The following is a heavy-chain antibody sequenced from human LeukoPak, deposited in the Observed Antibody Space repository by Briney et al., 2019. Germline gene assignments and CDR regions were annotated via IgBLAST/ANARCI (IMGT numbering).Heavy chain of an antibody. CDR1: GGSISSGSYY. CDR3: ARAIDSRGYQYKGFDP. Sequence: PSETLSLTCTVSGGSISSGSYYWSWLRQPAGKGLEWIGRIYATGRTNYNPSLKNRVTISLDTSKNQFSLKLSSVTAADTAVYYCARAIDSRGYQYKGFDPWGQGTLVSVSS. D-gene: IGHD3-22*01. CDR2: IYATGRT. V-gene: IGHV4-61*02. J-gene: IGHJ5*02.